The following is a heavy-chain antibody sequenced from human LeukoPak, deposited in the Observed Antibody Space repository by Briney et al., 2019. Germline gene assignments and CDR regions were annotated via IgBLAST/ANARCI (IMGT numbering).Heavy chain of an antibody. CDR1: GGSFSGYY. D-gene: IGHD2-15*01. Sequence: PSEALSLTCAVYGGSFSGYYWSWIRQPPGKGLEWIGEINHSGSTNYNPSLKSRVTISVDTSKNQFSLKLSSVTAADTAVYYCARVSVVVVAATHYFDYWGQGTLVTVSS. CDR3: ARVSVVVVAATHYFDY. J-gene: IGHJ4*02. CDR2: INHSGST. V-gene: IGHV4-34*01.